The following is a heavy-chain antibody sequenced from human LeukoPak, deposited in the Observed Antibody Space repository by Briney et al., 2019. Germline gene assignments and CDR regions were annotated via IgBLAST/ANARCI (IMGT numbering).Heavy chain of an antibody. CDR3: AREGITMVRGGFLNWFDP. V-gene: IGHV4-39*02. D-gene: IGHD3-10*01. CDR2: IYYSGST. Sequence: PSETLSLTCTVSGGSSSSSSYYWGWIRQPPGKGLEWIGSIYYSGSTYYNPSLKSRVTISVDTSKNQFSLKLSSVTAADTAVYYCAREGITMVRGGFLNWFDPWGQGTLVTVSS. J-gene: IGHJ5*02. CDR1: GGSSSSSSYY.